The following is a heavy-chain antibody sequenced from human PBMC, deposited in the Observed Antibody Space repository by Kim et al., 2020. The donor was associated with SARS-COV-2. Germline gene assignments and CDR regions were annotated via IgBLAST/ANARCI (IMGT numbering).Heavy chain of an antibody. J-gene: IGHJ4*02. D-gene: IGHD6-6*01. Sequence: SVKGRFTISRDNARNSLYLQMNSLRAEDTAVYYCARSEYSTTRGGYYFDYWGQGTLVTVSS. CDR3: ARSEYSTTRGGYYFDY. V-gene: IGHV3-21*01.